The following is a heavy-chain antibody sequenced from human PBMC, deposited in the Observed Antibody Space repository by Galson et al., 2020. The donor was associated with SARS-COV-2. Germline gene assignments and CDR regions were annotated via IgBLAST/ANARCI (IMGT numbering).Heavy chain of an antibody. CDR3: ARGVVGGGDYFEY. CDR1: GFTVTNTY. Sequence: GESLKISCAASGFTVTNTYMIWVRQAPGKGLEWVSVIYSGGSTYYADSVKGRFTISRDKSKNTLNLQMNGLTAEDTAVYYCARGVVGGGDYFEYWGQGTPVTVSS. D-gene: IGHD3-22*01. J-gene: IGHJ4*02. V-gene: IGHV3-53*01. CDR2: IYSGGST.